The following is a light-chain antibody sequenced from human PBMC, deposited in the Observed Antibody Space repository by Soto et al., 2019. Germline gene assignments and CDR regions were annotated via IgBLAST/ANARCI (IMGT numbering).Light chain of an antibody. CDR2: DVS. CDR3: TSYTSISTYV. CDR1: SSDVGGYNY. V-gene: IGLV2-14*01. J-gene: IGLJ1*01. Sequence: QSVLNQPASVSGSPGQSITISCTGTSSDVGGYNYVAWYQQHPDKAPKLLIYDVSNRPSGVSIRFSGSKSGNTASLTISGLLPEDEADYYCTSYTSISTYVFGTGTKVTVL.